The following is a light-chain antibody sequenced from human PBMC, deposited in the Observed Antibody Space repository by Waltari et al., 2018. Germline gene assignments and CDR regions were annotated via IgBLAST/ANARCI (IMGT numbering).Light chain of an antibody. V-gene: IGKV3-20*01. J-gene: IGKJ1*01. CDR3: QHYVRLPVT. Sequence: EIVLTQSPGTLSLSPGESSTLTCGASQSVGRSLAWYQQKPGRAPRLLLYDASSRATGIPDRFSGSGFGTDFSLTISRLEPEDFAVYYCQHYVRLPVTFGQGTKVEIK. CDR1: QSVGRS. CDR2: DAS.